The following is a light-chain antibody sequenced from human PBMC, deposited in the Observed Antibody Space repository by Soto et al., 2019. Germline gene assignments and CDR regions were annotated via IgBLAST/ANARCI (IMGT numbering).Light chain of an antibody. CDR3: AAWDDSLNGVV. Sequence: QSVLTQPPSASGTPGQRVTISCSGSSSNIGSNYVYWYQQLPGTAPKLLIYSNNQRPSGVPDRFSGSKSGTSASLAISGLQSEHEADYYCAAWDDSLNGVVFGGGTKLTVL. V-gene: IGLV1-44*01. CDR2: SNN. J-gene: IGLJ2*01. CDR1: SSNIGSNY.